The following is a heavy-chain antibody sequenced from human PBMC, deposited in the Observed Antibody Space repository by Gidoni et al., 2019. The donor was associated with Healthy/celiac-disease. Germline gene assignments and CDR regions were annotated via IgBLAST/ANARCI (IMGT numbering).Heavy chain of an antibody. D-gene: IGHD3-22*01. J-gene: IGHJ4*02. CDR2: INHSGST. Sequence: QVQLQQWGAGLLKPSETLSLTCAVYGGSFSGYYWSWIRQPPGKGLEWIGEINHSGSTNYNPSLKSRVTISVDTSKNQFSLKLSSVTAADTAVYYCARGGRYYDSSGYHDYWGQGTLVTVSS. CDR3: ARGGRYYDSSGYHDY. V-gene: IGHV4-34*01. CDR1: GGSFSGYY.